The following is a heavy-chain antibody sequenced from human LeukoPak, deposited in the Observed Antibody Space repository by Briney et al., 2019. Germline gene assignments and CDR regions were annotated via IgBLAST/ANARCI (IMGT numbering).Heavy chain of an antibody. CDR2: ISSSSSTI. CDR1: GFTFSSYS. V-gene: IGHV3-48*04. Sequence: GGSLRLSCAASGFTFSSYSMNWVRQAPGKGLEWVSYISSSSSTIYYADSVKGRFTISRDNAKNSLYLQMNSLRAEDTAVYYCATLGDRVGATRGWFDPWGRGTLVTVSS. J-gene: IGHJ5*02. D-gene: IGHD1-26*01. CDR3: ATLGDRVGATRGWFDP.